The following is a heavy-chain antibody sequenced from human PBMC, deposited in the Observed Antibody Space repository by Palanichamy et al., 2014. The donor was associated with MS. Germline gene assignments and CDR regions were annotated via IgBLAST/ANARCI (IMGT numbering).Heavy chain of an antibody. Sequence: QVQLVQSGPEVKKPGASVKVSCKASGYTFTTYDISWVRQAPGQGLEWVGWISTYNGNTNYTQKLQGRVTMTTDTSTSTAYMELRSLRFDDTAVYYCARRQYAMDVWGQGTTVTVSS. CDR1: GYTFTTYD. CDR3: ARRQYAMDV. CDR2: ISTYNGNT. J-gene: IGHJ6*02. V-gene: IGHV1-18*04.